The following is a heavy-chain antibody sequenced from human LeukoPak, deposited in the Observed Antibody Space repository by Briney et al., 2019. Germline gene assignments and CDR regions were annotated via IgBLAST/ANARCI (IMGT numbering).Heavy chain of an antibody. D-gene: IGHD2-15*01. CDR2: IRSKAYGGKT. J-gene: IGHJ4*02. CDR1: GFTFGDYA. CDR3: TRSQYGSGGSCYPSDY. Sequence: GGSLRLSCTASGFTFGDYAMSWVRQAPGKGLEWVGFIRSKAYGGKTEYAASVKGRFTSSRDDSKSIAYLQMNSLKTEDTAVYYCTRSQYGSGGSCYPSDYWGQGTLVTVSS. V-gene: IGHV3-49*04.